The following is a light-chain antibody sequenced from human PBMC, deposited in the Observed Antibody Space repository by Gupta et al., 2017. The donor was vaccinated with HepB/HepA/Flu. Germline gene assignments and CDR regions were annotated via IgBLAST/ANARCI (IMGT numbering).Light chain of an antibody. CDR1: SANIGADYD. Sequence: QSVLTQPPPVPEAPGQTVTISCAGSSANIGADYDLHCYQQLPGTAPKLLIYGNKNRASGVPDRFSGSKSGTSASLAITGLQAEDEADYYCQSYDNSLSGVIFGGGTKVTVL. CDR3: QSYDNSLSGVI. CDR2: GNK. V-gene: IGLV1-40*01. J-gene: IGLJ2*01.